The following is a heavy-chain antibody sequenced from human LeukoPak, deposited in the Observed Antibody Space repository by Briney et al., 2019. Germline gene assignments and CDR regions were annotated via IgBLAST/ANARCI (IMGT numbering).Heavy chain of an antibody. CDR2: ISAYNGNT. D-gene: IGHD5-18*01. CDR3: ARDRGTWIQLWFPDY. V-gene: IGHV1-18*01. CDR1: GYTFTSYG. Sequence: ASVKVSCKASGYTFTSYGISWVRQAPGQGREWMRWISAYNGNTNYAQKLQGRVTMTTDTSTSTAYMELRSLRSDDTAVYYCARDRGTWIQLWFPDYWGQGTLVTVSS. J-gene: IGHJ4*02.